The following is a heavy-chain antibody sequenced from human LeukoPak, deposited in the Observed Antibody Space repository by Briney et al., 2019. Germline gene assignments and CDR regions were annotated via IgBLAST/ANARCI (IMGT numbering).Heavy chain of an antibody. D-gene: IGHD3-10*02. CDR1: GFTFTKHW. CDR3: AELGFTMIGGV. Sequence: SGGSLRLSCAATGFTFTKHWMSWVRQTIGKGLECVAKIREDGNEKHYVDSVKGRFTISRDNAKNSLYLQMNSLRAEDTAVYYCAELGFTMIGGVWGKGTTVTISS. V-gene: IGHV3-7*01. CDR2: IREDGNEK. J-gene: IGHJ6*04.